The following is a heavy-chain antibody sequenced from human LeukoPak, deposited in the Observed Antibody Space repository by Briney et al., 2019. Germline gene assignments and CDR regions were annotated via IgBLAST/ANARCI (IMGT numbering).Heavy chain of an antibody. CDR3: ARDLMSEYYDSTGSDI. D-gene: IGHD3-22*01. CDR1: GGTFSSYA. V-gene: IGHV1-69*13. Sequence: ASVKVSCKASGGTFSSYAISWVRQAPGQGLEWMGGIIPIFGTANYAQKFQGRVTITADESTSTAYMELSSLRSEDTAVYYCARDLMSEYYDSTGSDIWGQGTMVTVSS. J-gene: IGHJ3*02. CDR2: IIPIFGTA.